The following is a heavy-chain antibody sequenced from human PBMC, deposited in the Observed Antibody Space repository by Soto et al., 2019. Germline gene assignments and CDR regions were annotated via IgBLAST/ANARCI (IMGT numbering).Heavy chain of an antibody. D-gene: IGHD3-22*01. CDR2: LWYDGSRE. J-gene: IGHJ4*02. CDR1: GFSVSTHV. Sequence: QVQLVESGGGVVQPGRSLRLSCTASGFSVSTHVIHRVRQAPGKGLEWVAVLWYDGSREYYAESVKGRFTISRDNSKNTMYLQMNSLRAEDTAVYYCARVPRYDTWYFDYWGQGTLATVSS. CDR3: ARVPRYDTWYFDY. V-gene: IGHV3-33*01.